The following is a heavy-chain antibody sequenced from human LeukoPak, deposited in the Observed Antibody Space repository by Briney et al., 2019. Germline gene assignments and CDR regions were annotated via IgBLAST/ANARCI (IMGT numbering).Heavy chain of an antibody. J-gene: IGHJ5*02. V-gene: IGHV4-34*01. D-gene: IGHD3-10*01. Sequence: SETLSLTCAVYGGSFSGYYWSWIRQPPGKGLEWIGEINHSGSTNYNPSLKSRVTISVDTSKNQFSLKLSSVTAADTAVYYCARRKVGANWFDPWGQGTLVTVSS. CDR1: GGSFSGYY. CDR3: ARRKVGANWFDP. CDR2: INHSGST.